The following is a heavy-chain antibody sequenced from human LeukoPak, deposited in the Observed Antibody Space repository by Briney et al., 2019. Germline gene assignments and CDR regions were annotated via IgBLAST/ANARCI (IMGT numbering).Heavy chain of an antibody. D-gene: IGHD4-23*01. Sequence: GGSLRLSCAASGFTFSSYSMNWVRQAPGKGLEWVSSISSSSSYIYYADSVKGRFTISRDNAKSSLYLQMNSLRAEDTAVYYCARDLLFGGFFPTVGDWGQGTLVTVSS. J-gene: IGHJ4*02. V-gene: IGHV3-21*01. CDR3: ARDLLFGGFFPTVGD. CDR1: GFTFSSYS. CDR2: ISSSSSYI.